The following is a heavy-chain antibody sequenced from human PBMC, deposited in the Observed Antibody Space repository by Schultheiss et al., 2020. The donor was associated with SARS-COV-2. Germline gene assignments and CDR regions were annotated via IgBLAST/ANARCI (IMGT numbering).Heavy chain of an antibody. CDR1: GFTFSSYG. Sequence: GESLKISCAASGFTFSSYGMNWVRQAPGKGLEWVSYISSSGSTIYYADSVKGRFTISRDNAKNSLYLQMNSLRAEDTAVYYCTSDYVASWGQGTLVTVSS. CDR2: ISSSGSTI. CDR3: TSDYVAS. J-gene: IGHJ5*02. V-gene: IGHV3-48*04. D-gene: IGHD2-21*01.